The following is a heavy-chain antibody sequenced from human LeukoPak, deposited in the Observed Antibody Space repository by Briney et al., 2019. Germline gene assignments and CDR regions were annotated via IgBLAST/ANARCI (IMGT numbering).Heavy chain of an antibody. D-gene: IGHD6-6*01. CDR1: GFTFGYYS. CDR2: ISSRSNYI. V-gene: IGHV3-21*06. Sequence: GGSLRLSCAASGFTFGYYSMNWVRQAPGKGLEWVSSISSRSNYIYYADSMKGRFTISRDNAKNSLYLQMNSLRAEDTAVYYCARDQEYSSSSKNWYFDLWGRGTLVTVSS. J-gene: IGHJ2*01. CDR3: ARDQEYSSSSKNWYFDL.